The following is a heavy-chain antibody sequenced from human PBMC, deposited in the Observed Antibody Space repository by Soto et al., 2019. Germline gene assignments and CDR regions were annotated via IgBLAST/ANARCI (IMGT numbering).Heavy chain of an antibody. CDR2: MWSEGGNK. Sequence: QVQLLESGGVVVQPGRSLRLSCAASGFTFSSYGMHWVRQAPGKGLEWVAVMWSEGGNKYYADSVKGRFTISRDNSKNTLYLQMNSLRAEDTAVFYCARDPPDDSSGYYSLDYWGQGTLVTVSS. CDR3: ARDPPDDSSGYYSLDY. V-gene: IGHV3-33*08. CDR1: GFTFSSYG. D-gene: IGHD3-22*01. J-gene: IGHJ4*02.